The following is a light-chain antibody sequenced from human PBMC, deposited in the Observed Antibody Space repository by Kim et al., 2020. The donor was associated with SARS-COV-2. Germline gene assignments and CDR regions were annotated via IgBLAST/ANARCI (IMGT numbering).Light chain of an antibody. CDR1: QSVLYSSDNKNY. CDR3: QPYYITPPLT. CDR2: WAS. J-gene: IGKJ4*01. V-gene: IGKV4-1*01. Sequence: DIVMTQSPDALAVSLGERATINCKSSQSVLYSSDNKNYLAWYQQKLGQPPKLLISWASTRESGVPDRFSGSGSGTDFTLTISSLQAEDVAVYYCQPYYITPPLTFGGGTKVDIK.